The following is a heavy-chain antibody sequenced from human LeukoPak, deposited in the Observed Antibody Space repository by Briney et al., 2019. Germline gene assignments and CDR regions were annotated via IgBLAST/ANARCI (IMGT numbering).Heavy chain of an antibody. CDR3: ATYLYKSLDY. V-gene: IGHV3-48*03. J-gene: IGHJ4*02. Sequence: PGGSLRLSCAASGFTFSSYEMNWVRQAPGKGLEWVSYISSSGSTIYYADSVKGRFTISRDNAKNSLYLQMNSLRAEDTAVYYCATYLYKSLDYWGQGTLVTVSS. D-gene: IGHD3-10*01. CDR2: ISSSGSTI. CDR1: GFTFSSYE.